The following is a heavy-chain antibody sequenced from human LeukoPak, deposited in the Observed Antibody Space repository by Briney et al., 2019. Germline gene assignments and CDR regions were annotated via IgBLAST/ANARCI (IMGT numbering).Heavy chain of an antibody. D-gene: IGHD6-19*01. CDR3: AREIAVAGKNWFDP. J-gene: IGHJ5*02. CDR2: IYYSGST. Sequence: GSLRLSCAASGFTFNNYAMSWIRQPPGKGMEWIGYIYYSGSTNYNPSLKGRVTISVDTSKNQFSLKLSSVTAADTAVYSCAREIAVAGKNWFDPWGQGTLVTVSS. CDR1: GFTFNNYA. V-gene: IGHV4-59*01.